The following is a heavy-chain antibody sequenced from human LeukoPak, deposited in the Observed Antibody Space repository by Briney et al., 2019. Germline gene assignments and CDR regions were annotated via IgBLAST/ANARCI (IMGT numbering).Heavy chain of an antibody. Sequence: GGSLRLSCAASGFTFRTYAMHWVRQAPGKGLEWVAFISYDGTNKYCADSVKGRFTISRDNSKNTLYLQMNSLRAEDTALYYCAREILTGYAFDIWGQGTMATVSS. CDR3: AREILTGYAFDI. D-gene: IGHD7-27*01. CDR1: GFTFRTYA. V-gene: IGHV3-30-3*01. CDR2: ISYDGTNK. J-gene: IGHJ3*02.